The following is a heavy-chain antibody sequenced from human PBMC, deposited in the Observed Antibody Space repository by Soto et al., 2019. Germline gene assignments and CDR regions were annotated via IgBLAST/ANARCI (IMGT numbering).Heavy chain of an antibody. J-gene: IGHJ4*02. D-gene: IGHD3-3*01. CDR3: ARDPYYDFWSGPLEGFDY. CDR2: INAGNGNT. CDR1: GYTFTSYA. Sequence: ASVKVSCKASGYTFTSYAMHWVRQAPGQRLEWMGWINAGNGNTKYSQKFQGRVTVTRDTSASTAYMELSSLRSEDTAVYYCARDPYYDFWSGPLEGFDYWGQGTLVTVSS. V-gene: IGHV1-3*01.